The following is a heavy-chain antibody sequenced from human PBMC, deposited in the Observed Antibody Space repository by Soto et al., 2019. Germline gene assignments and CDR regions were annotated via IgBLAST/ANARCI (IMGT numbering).Heavy chain of an antibody. CDR2: SLPIFGTA. Sequence: QVQLVQSGAEVKKPGSSVKVSCKASGGTCSSYAISWVRQAPGQGLEWMGGSLPIFGTANYAQKFQGRVTITADETTSTAYRELSRLRFEDTGVSYWGSGLVNQDTAMVTSLDYLGQGTLVTVSS. CDR1: GGTCSSYA. D-gene: IGHD5-18*01. CDR3: GSGLVNQDTAMVTSLDY. J-gene: IGHJ4*02. V-gene: IGHV1-69*01.